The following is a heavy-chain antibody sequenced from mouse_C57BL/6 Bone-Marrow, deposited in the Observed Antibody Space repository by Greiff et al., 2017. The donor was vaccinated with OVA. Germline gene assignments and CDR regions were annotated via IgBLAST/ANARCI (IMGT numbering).Heavy chain of an antibody. CDR1: GFSINSDCY. D-gene: IGHD1-1*01. CDR3: ARDWGSPSPGNYYGSSSWFAY. CDR2: TFYSGIT. Sequence: EVQLVESGPSLVRPSQTLSLTCTVTGFSINSDCYWIWIRQFPGNKLEYIGYTFYSGITYYNPSLESRTYITHGTSKNQFSLKLSSGTTEDTATYYCARDWGSPSPGNYYGSSSWFAYWGQGTLVTVSA. J-gene: IGHJ3*01. V-gene: IGHV3-3*01.